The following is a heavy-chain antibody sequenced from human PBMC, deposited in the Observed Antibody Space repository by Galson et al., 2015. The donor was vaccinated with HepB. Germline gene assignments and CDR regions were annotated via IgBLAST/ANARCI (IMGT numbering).Heavy chain of an antibody. J-gene: IGHJ4*02. D-gene: IGHD1-26*01. CDR3: ARVLGSGSYIDH. CDR2: ISGSGGST. CDR1: GFTFSSYA. V-gene: IGHV3-23*01. Sequence: SLRLSCAASGFTFSSYAMSWVRQAPGKGLEWVSAISGSGGSTYYADSVKGRFTISRDNSKNTLYLQMNSLRAEDTAVYYCARVLGSGSYIDHWGQGTLVTVSS.